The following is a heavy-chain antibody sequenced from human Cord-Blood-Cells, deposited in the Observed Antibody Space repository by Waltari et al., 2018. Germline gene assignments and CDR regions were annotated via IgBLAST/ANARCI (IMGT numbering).Heavy chain of an antibody. CDR1: GYTFTGYY. J-gene: IGHJ6*03. Sequence: QVQLVQSGAEVKKPGASVKVSCKASGYTFTGYYMHWVRQAPGQGLEWMGWINPNSGGTNYAQKFQGRVTMTRDTSISTAYMELSRLRSDDTAVYYCARAGVGATPYYYYMDVGGKGTTVTVSS. CDR3: ARAGVGATPYYYYMDV. CDR2: INPNSGGT. D-gene: IGHD1-26*01. V-gene: IGHV1-2*02.